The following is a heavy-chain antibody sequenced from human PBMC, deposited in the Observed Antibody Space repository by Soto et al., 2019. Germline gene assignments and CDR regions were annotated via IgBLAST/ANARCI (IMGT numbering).Heavy chain of an antibody. J-gene: IGHJ5*02. CDR1: GGTFSSYA. CDR3: ARGFRGYSSSCDALNWFDP. V-gene: IGHV1-69*12. D-gene: IGHD6-13*01. Sequence: QVQLVQSGAEVKKPGSSVKVSCKASGGTFSSYAISWVRQAPGQGLEWMGGIIPIFGTANYAQKFQGRVTITADESTSTAYMELSSLRSEYTDVYYCARGFRGYSSSCDALNWFDPWGQGTLVTVSS. CDR2: IIPIFGTA.